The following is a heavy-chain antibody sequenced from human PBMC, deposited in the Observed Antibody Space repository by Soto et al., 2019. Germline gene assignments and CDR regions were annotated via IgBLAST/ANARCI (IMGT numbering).Heavy chain of an antibody. CDR1: GYSFTNYW. CDR2: IYPGDSDT. CDR3: AIRRQWLSYFDY. V-gene: IGHV5-51*01. Sequence: GESLKISCKGSGYSFTNYWIGWVRQMPGEGLEWMGIIYPGDSDTRYSPSFQGQVTISADKSISTAYLQWSILKASDTAMYYFAIRRQWLSYFDYWGQGTLVTVSS. J-gene: IGHJ4*02. D-gene: IGHD3-22*01.